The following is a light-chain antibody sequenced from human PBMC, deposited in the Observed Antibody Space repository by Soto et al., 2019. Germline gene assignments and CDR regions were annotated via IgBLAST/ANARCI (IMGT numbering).Light chain of an antibody. J-gene: IGKJ5*01. CDR1: ESVYSSY. V-gene: IGKV3D-20*01. CDR2: DAS. Sequence: EIVLSQSPATLSLSPGEGATLSCGASESVYSSYVAWYQQKPGLAPRLLIYDASNGATGIPDRFSGSGSGTDYILTINRLEPEDFAVYYCQQYGNAPITFGQGTRLEIK. CDR3: QQYGNAPIT.